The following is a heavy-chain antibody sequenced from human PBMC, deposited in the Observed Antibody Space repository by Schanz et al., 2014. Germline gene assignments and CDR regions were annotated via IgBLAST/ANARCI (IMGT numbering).Heavy chain of an antibody. Sequence: EVQLVESGGGLVQPGGSLRLSCAASGFSVGNKYMNWVRQAPGKGLEWVSAISGGGGTTYYTDSVKGRFTISRDNSKSTLYLQMNSLRAEDTAVYYCAKTLFPGGTQTFGNWGRGTLVTVSS. CDR3: AKTLFPGGTQTFGN. D-gene: IGHD2-8*02. CDR2: ISGGGGTT. V-gene: IGHV3-23*04. J-gene: IGHJ4*02. CDR1: GFSVGNKY.